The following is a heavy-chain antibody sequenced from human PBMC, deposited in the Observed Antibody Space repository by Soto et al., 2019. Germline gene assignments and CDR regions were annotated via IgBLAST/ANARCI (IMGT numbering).Heavy chain of an antibody. J-gene: IGHJ4*02. CDR2: ISANNGDT. D-gene: IGHD6-13*01. Sequence: GASVKVSCKASGYTFTGFGMNWVRQAPGQGLEWVGWISANNGDTNYAQNLQGRVTLTTDASTNTAYMDLRSLRSDDTAVYHCARDLRAGYSSGWSPGAYWGQGTLVTVSS. V-gene: IGHV1-18*01. CDR1: GYTFTGFG. CDR3: ARDLRAGYSSGWSPGAY.